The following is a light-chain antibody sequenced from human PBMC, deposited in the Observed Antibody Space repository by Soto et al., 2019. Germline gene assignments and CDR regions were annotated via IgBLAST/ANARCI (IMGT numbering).Light chain of an antibody. CDR1: QNIAKY. J-gene: IGKJ4*01. V-gene: IGKV1-39*01. CDR2: ETS. CDR3: QETYSKPPT. Sequence: DLQMAQSPSSLSASVGDRVTITCRAGQNIAKYLNWYQQKPGKAPLLLIYETSKLEIGVPSRFAGSGSGTDFTLTISSLQPEDFATYYCQETYSKPPTFGGGTKVEI.